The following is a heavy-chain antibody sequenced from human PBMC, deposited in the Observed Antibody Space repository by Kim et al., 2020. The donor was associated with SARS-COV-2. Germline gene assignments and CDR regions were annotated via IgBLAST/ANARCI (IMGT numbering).Heavy chain of an antibody. CDR3: ARAPTGNGFDV. CDR2: T. Sequence: TNYWPSLKSRVSRSLDRSKNEISLKLGSVTAADTAVYFCARAPTGNGFDVWGQGTLLIVSS. J-gene: IGHJ3*01. V-gene: IGHV4-4*07.